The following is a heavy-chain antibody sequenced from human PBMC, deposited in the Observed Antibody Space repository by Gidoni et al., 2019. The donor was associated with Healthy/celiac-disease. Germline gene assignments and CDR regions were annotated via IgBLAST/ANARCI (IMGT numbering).Heavy chain of an antibody. J-gene: IGHJ6*02. CDR3: ARVYCTGGVCYRSYYYGMDV. D-gene: IGHD2-8*02. CDR1: GGSFSGYY. V-gene: IGHV4-34*01. Sequence: QVQLQQWGAGLLKPSETLSLTCAVYGGSFSGYYWSWIRQPPGKGLEWIGEINPSGSTNYNPSLKRRVTISVDTSKNQFSLKLSSVTAADTAVYYCARVYCTGGVCYRSYYYGMDVWGQGTTVTVSS. CDR2: INPSGST.